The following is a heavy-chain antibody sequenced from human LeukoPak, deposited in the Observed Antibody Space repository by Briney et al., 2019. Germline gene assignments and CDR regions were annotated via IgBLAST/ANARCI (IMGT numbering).Heavy chain of an antibody. Sequence: GGSLRLSCAASGFTFSSSSMTWVRQAPGKGLEWVSYISSSSTTIYYADSMKGRFTISRDNAKNSLYLQMNSLRAEDTAVYYCARGSSSLDSWGQGTLVTVSS. D-gene: IGHD6-13*01. V-gene: IGHV3-48*01. CDR2: ISSSSTTI. CDR3: ARGSSSLDS. J-gene: IGHJ4*02. CDR1: GFTFSSSS.